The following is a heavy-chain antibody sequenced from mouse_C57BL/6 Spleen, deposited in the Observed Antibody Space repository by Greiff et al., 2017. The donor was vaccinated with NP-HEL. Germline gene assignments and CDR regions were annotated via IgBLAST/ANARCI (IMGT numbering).Heavy chain of an antibody. D-gene: IGHD3-1*01. CDR1: SSTPPIAF. J-gene: IGHJ4*01. Sequence: QVQLQQPGAELVKPVASVKLPCKAPSSTPPIAFIHFLPPVPLRVLECIGRIDPNRCGTKSNEKFKSKATLTVDKPSSTAYMQLSSLTSEDSAVYYCARSGMDYWGQGTSVTVSS. CDR2: IDPNRCGT. V-gene: IGHV1-72*01. CDR3: ARSGMDY.